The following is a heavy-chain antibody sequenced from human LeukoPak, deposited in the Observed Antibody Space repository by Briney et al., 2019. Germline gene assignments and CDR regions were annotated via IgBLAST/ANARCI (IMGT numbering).Heavy chain of an antibody. Sequence: SETLSLTCAVYGGSFSGYYWSWIRQPPGKGLEWIGEINHSGSTNYNPSLKSRVTISVDTSKSQFSLKLSSVTAADTAVYYCARDSGSYDHWGQGTLVTVSS. CDR1: GGSFSGYY. CDR3: ARDSGSYDH. CDR2: INHSGST. J-gene: IGHJ4*02. D-gene: IGHD1-26*01. V-gene: IGHV4-34*01.